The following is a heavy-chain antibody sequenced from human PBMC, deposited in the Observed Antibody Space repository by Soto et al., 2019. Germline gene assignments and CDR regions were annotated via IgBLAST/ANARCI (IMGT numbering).Heavy chain of an antibody. CDR3: ATGSFTSTDGRIGYHYNAMDV. D-gene: IGHD2-2*01. J-gene: IGHJ6*02. Sequence: QVQLVQSGVTVKKPESSVKVSCKSSGHTFSSHSINWVRQAPGQGLEWIGGIIPIFGPANFAKKFKGRVTITADESTTTAYMELNNLRSVDTAVYYCATGSFTSTDGRIGYHYNAMDVWGQGTTVTASS. CDR2: IIPIFGPA. V-gene: IGHV1-69*01. CDR1: GHTFSSHS.